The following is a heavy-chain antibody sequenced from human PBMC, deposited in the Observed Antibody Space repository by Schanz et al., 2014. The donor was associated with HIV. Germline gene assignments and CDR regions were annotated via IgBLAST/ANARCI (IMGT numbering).Heavy chain of an antibody. J-gene: IGHJ4*02. CDR1: GFAFSDYA. CDR3: TTRRVLGVVRDY. D-gene: IGHD3-3*01. V-gene: IGHV3-30-3*01. Sequence: VPLLESGGGLAQPGGSQRLSCAASGFAFSDYAMSWVRQAPGKGLERVAVISYDGNNKYYADSVKGRFTISRDNSKNTLYLQMNSLKTEDTAVYYCTTRRVLGVVRDYWGQGTLVTVSS. CDR2: ISYDGNNK.